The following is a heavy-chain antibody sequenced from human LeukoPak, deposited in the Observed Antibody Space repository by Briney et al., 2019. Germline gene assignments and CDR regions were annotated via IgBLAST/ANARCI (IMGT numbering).Heavy chain of an antibody. D-gene: IGHD3-16*01. Sequence: GGSLRLSCATSGFIFSNYAVNWVRQAPGQGLVWVSCSQTDGSGTTYADSVKGRFTISRDNAKNTLYLQMNSVRAEDTAVYYCTRSSFPYYFDYWGQGTLVTVSS. J-gene: IGHJ4*02. CDR1: GFIFSNYA. V-gene: IGHV3-74*01. CDR2: SQTDGSGT. CDR3: TRSSFPYYFDY.